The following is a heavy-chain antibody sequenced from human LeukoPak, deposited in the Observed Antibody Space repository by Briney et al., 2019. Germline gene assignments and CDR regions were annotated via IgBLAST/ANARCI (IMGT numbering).Heavy chain of an antibody. J-gene: IGHJ5*02. CDR3: ARQIREGWFDP. CDR1: GGSISSSSYY. Sequence: SETLSLTCTVSGGSISSSSYYWGWIRQPPGKGLEWIGSIYYSGSTYYNPSLKSRVTISVDTSKNQFSLKLSSVTAAVTAVYYCARQIREGWFDPWGQGTLVTVSS. CDR2: IYYSGST. D-gene: IGHD3-16*01. V-gene: IGHV4-39*01.